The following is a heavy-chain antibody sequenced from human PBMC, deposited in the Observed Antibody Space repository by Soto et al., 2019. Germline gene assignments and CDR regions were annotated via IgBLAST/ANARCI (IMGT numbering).Heavy chain of an antibody. D-gene: IGHD6-13*01. J-gene: IGHJ3*02. CDR2: IYYSGST. Sequence: SETLSLTCTVSGGSISSYYWSWIRQPPGKGLEWIGYIYYSGSTNYNPSLKSRVTISVDTSKNQFSLKLSSVTAADTAVYYCARRGGVWKGDAFDIWGQGTMVTVSS. CDR3: ARRGGVWKGDAFDI. CDR1: GGSISSYY. V-gene: IGHV4-59*08.